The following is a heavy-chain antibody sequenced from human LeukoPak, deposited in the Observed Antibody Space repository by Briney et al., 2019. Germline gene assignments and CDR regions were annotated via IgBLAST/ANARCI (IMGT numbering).Heavy chain of an antibody. Sequence: SETLSLTCTVSGGSISSYYWSWIRQPPGKGLEWIGYIYYTWSANYNPSLESRVTISVDTSKNQFSLKLNSVTAADTAVYFCARSDSGTYRHYFDYWGQGTLVTVSS. CDR2: IYYTWSA. CDR1: GGSISSYY. J-gene: IGHJ4*02. CDR3: ARSDSGTYRHYFDY. D-gene: IGHD1-26*01. V-gene: IGHV4-59*08.